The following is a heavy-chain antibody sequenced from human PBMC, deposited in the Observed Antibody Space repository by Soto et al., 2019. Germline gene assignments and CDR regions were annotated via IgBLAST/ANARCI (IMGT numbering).Heavy chain of an antibody. CDR3: VRAGIVYRYAMDV. D-gene: IGHD2-8*01. J-gene: IGHJ6*02. V-gene: IGHV3-13*05. Sequence: GGSLRLSCTASGFIFSTYDMHWVRQATGKGLEWVSGIGTAGDPYYSGSVKGRFTISRENAKNSLYLQMNSLRAEDTAVYYCVRAGIVYRYAMDVWGQGTTVTVSS. CDR1: GFIFSTYD. CDR2: IGTAGDP.